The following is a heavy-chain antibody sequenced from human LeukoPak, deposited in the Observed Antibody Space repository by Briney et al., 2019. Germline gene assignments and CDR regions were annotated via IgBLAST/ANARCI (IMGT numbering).Heavy chain of an antibody. J-gene: IGHJ4*02. CDR1: GGSINSYY. D-gene: IGHD3-10*01. CDR3: ASRGDY. V-gene: IGHV4-59*05. Sequence: SETLSLTCTVSGGSINSYYWSWMRQPPGKGLEWIGSIYYSGSTYYNPSLKSRVTISVDTSKNQFSLKLSSVTAADTAVYYCASRGDYWGQGTLVTVSS. CDR2: IYYSGST.